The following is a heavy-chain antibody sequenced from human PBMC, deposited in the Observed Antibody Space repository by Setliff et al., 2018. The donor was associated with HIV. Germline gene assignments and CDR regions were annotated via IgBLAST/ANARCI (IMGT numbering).Heavy chain of an antibody. CDR1: ADTFTNCL. CDR2: INSNNGNP. D-gene: IGHD4-17*01. J-gene: IGHJ4*02. V-gene: IGHV7-4-1*01. Sequence: ASVQVSCKASADTFTNCLINWVRQAPGQGLEWMGWINSNNGNPMYAQGFTGRFVFSSDTSVRTAYLQIVGLNAEDTAVYFCARDDYANTDLDFWGPGTLVTVSS. CDR3: ARDDYANTDLDF.